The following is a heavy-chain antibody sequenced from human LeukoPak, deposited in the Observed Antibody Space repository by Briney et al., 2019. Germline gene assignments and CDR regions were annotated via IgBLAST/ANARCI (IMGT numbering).Heavy chain of an antibody. V-gene: IGHV4-4*02. Sequence: PSETLSLTCAVSGGSISSSSWWSWVRQPPGKGLEWIGEIYHDGNINYNPSLKSRVTISVDTSNSHFSLKLRSVTAADTAVYYCARLDISTTWYAFDYWGQGTLVTVSS. J-gene: IGHJ4*02. CDR3: ARLDISTTWYAFDY. CDR2: IYHDGNI. CDR1: GGSISSSSW. D-gene: IGHD5-12*01.